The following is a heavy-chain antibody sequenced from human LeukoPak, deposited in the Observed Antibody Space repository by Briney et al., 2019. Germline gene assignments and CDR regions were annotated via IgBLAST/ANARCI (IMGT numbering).Heavy chain of an antibody. CDR1: GGSISSGGYY. CDR3: ARDQVGELRPLAFDI. J-gene: IGHJ3*02. V-gene: IGHV4-31*03. Sequence: SQTLSLICTVSGGSISSGGYYWSWIRRHPGKGLEWIGYIYYSGSTYYNPSLKSRVTISVDTSKNQFSLKLSSVTAADTAVYYCARDQVGELRPLAFDIWGQGTMVTVSS. CDR2: IYYSGST. D-gene: IGHD1-7*01.